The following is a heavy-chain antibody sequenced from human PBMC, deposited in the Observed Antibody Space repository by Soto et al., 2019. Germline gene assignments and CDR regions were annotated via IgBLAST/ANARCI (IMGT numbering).Heavy chain of an antibody. CDR3: WGSSKYYYGMDV. Sequence: ASVNVSFKASGYTFTSYDINWVRQATGQGLELMGWMNPNSGNTGYAQKFQGRVTMTRXXXXXXAXIXLXXXXSEXTAVYYCWGSSKYYYGMDVWGQGTTVTVSS. D-gene: IGHD6-6*01. CDR1: GYTFTSYD. V-gene: IGHV1-8*01. CDR2: MNPNSGNT. J-gene: IGHJ6*02.